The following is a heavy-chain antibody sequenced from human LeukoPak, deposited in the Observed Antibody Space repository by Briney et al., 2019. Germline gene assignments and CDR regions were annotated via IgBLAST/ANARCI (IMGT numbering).Heavy chain of an antibody. CDR1: GFTFSSYA. CDR3: AKEGDILTGYAGFDY. Sequence: GGSLRLSCAASGFTFSSYAMNWVRQAPGEGLEWVSAISGSGGSTYYADSVKGRFTISRDNSKNTLYLQMNSLRAEDTAVYYCAKEGDILTGYAGFDYWGQGTLVTVSS. CDR2: ISGSGGST. D-gene: IGHD3-9*01. V-gene: IGHV3-23*01. J-gene: IGHJ4*02.